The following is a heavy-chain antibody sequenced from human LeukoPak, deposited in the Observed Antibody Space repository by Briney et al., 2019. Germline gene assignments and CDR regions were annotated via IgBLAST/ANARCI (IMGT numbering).Heavy chain of an antibody. D-gene: IGHD6-19*01. V-gene: IGHV4-39*01. Sequence: SETLSLTCSVSGGSISSSNYYWDWIRQPPGQGLEWIGSIYYSGSTYYNPSLKSRVTISVDTSKNQFSLKMSSVTAADTAVYYCARAGKAVARWGQGTLVTVSS. CDR2: IYYSGST. CDR1: GGSISSSNYY. J-gene: IGHJ4*02. CDR3: ARAGKAVAR.